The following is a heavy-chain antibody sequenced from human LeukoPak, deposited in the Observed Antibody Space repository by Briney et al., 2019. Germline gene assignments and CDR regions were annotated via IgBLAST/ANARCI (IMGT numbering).Heavy chain of an antibody. CDR3: ARRGEAGSGSYYNDCYFDY. D-gene: IGHD3-10*01. CDR2: IYTGGT. CDR1: GFTVTSNY. Sequence: GGSLRLSCAASGFTVTSNYMSWVRQAPGKGLEWVSVIYTGGTYYADSVKGRFTISRDNSKSTLYLQMNSLRVEDTAVYYCARRGEAGSGSYYNDCYFDYWGQGTLVTVSS. J-gene: IGHJ4*02. V-gene: IGHV3-66*01.